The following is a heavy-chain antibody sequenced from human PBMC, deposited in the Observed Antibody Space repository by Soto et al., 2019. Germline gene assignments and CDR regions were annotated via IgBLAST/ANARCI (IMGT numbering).Heavy chain of an antibody. Sequence: EVQLLQSGGGLVQPGGSLRLSCAASGFTFGNYAMTWLRQAPGKGLEWVSSLTSNGGLTYYADSVKGRCTISRDNSKSTLYLEVNSLRAEDTALYYCAKYIVPTTPHFDFWGQGTLVTVSS. CDR1: GFTFGNYA. V-gene: IGHV3-23*01. J-gene: IGHJ4*02. CDR3: AKYIVPTTPHFDF. D-gene: IGHD1-26*01. CDR2: LTSNGGLT.